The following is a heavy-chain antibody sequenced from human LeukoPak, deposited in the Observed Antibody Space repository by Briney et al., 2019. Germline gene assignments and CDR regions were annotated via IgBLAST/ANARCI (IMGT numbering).Heavy chain of an antibody. V-gene: IGHV1-18*01. CDR3: ARDTVTTRWFDP. J-gene: IGHJ5*02. Sequence: GASVKVSCKASGYTFTSYGISWVRQAPGQGLEWMGWISAYNGNTNYAQKFQGRVTITADESTSTAYMELSSLRSEDTAVYYCARDTVTTRWFDPWGQGTLVTVSS. D-gene: IGHD4-11*01. CDR1: GYTFTSYG. CDR2: ISAYNGNT.